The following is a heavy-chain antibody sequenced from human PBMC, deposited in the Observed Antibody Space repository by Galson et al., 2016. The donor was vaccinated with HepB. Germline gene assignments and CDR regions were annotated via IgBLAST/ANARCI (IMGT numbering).Heavy chain of an antibody. CDR1: GFHFRSYA. CDR3: ARSRPREGGYFYGMDV. CDR2: VLYDVNRR. J-gene: IGHJ6*04. V-gene: IGHV3-30*04. Sequence: SLRLSCAASGFHFRSYAMHWVRQAPGKGLEWVAVVLYDVNRRYYADSVKGRFTISRDNSKNTLYMEANSLRGEDTAIYYCARSRPREGGYFYGMDVWGNGTTVIVSS. D-gene: IGHD2-21*01.